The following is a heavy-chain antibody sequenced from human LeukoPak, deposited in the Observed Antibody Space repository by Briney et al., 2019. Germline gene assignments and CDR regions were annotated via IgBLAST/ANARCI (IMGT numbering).Heavy chain of an antibody. CDR1: GGSISSSSYY. V-gene: IGHV4-39*07. Sequence: SETLSLTCTVSGGSISSSSYYWGWIRQPPGKGLEWIGSIYHSGSTYYNPSLKSRVTISVDKSKNQFSLKLTSVTAADTAVYYCARSWSFYAFDIWGQGTMVIVSS. J-gene: IGHJ3*02. CDR3: ARSWSFYAFDI. CDR2: IYHSGST. D-gene: IGHD3-3*01.